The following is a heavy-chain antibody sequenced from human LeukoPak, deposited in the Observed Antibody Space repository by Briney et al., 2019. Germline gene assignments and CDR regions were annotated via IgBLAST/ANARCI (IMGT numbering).Heavy chain of an antibody. CDR3: ARSVSSTSSYYYYYGMDV. D-gene: IGHD2-2*01. Sequence: SETLSLTCTVSGGSISSYYWSWIRQPPGKGLEWIGYIYYSGSTNYNPSLKSRVTISVDTSKNQFSLKLSSVTAADTAVYYCARSVSSTSSYYYYYGMDVWGQGTTVTVSS. J-gene: IGHJ6*02. V-gene: IGHV4-59*01. CDR2: IYYSGST. CDR1: GGSISSYY.